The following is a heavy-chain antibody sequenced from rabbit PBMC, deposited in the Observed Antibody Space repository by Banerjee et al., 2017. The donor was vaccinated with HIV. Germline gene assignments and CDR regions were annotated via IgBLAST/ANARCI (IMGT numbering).Heavy chain of an antibody. J-gene: IGHJ4*01. Sequence: QSLEESGGDLVKPGASLTLTCTASGFDFSSYYMSWVRQAPGKGLEWIATIYPRYGATDYANWVSGRFTVSLDNAQNTVFLRMTSLTAADTATYFCARGLVAGVLNLWGQGTLVTVS. CDR3: ARGLVAGVLNL. CDR1: GFDFSSYY. D-gene: IGHD4-1*01. V-gene: IGHV1S40*01. CDR2: IYPRYGAT.